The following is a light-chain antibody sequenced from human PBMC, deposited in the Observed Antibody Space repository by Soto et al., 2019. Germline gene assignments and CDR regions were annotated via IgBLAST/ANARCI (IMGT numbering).Light chain of an antibody. Sequence: SYELTQPPSVSVAPGKTARITCGGNNIGRKSVHWYQQKPGQAPVLVTYDDSDRPSGIPERFSGSNSGTKATLTISRVEAGDEADYYCQVWDSSSDHVVFGGGTKLTVL. CDR3: QVWDSSSDHVV. V-gene: IGLV3-21*04. CDR1: NIGRKS. J-gene: IGLJ2*01. CDR2: DDS.